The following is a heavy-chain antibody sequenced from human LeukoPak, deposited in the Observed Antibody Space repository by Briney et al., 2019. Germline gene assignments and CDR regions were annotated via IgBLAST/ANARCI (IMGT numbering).Heavy chain of an antibody. V-gene: IGHV1-69*13. CDR3: ARGPSWKYSSSSEFDY. J-gene: IGHJ4*02. D-gene: IGHD6-6*01. CDR2: IIPIFGTA. Sequence: VASVKVSCKASGGTFSSYAISWVRQAPGQGLEWMGGIIPIFGTANYAQKFQGRVTITADESTSTAYMELSSLRSEDTAVYYCARGPSWKYSSSSEFDYWGQGTLVTVSS. CDR1: GGTFSSYA.